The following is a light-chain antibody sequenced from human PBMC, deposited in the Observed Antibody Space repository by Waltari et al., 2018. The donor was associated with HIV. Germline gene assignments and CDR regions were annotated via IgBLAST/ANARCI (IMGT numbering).Light chain of an antibody. CDR1: HDISTF. V-gene: IGKV1-33*01. Sequence: DIQMTQSPSSLSASVGDRVTITCQASHDISTFLNWYQQKPGKAPKLLIFDASNLETGVPSRFSGGGSGTDFTLTIRGLQSEDIATYYCQQYHTPPLTFGGGTKVQIK. CDR3: QQYHTPPLT. J-gene: IGKJ4*01. CDR2: DAS.